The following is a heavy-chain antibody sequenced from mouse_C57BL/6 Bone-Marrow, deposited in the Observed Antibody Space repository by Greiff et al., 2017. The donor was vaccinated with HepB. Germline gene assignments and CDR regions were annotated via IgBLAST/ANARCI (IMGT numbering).Heavy chain of an antibody. V-gene: IGHV5-4*01. CDR3: ARDTVVATRWYFDV. D-gene: IGHD1-1*01. CDR1: GFTFSSYA. CDR2: ISDGGSYT. J-gene: IGHJ1*03. Sequence: EVMLVESGGGLVKPGGSLKLSCAASGFTFSSYAMSWVRQTPEKRLEWVATISDGGSYTYYPDNVKGRFTISRDNAKNNLYLQMSHLKSEDTAMYYCARDTVVATRWYFDVWGTGTTVTVSS.